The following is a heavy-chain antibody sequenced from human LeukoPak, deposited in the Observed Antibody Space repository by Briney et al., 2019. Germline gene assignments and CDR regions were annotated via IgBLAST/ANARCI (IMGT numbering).Heavy chain of an antibody. D-gene: IGHD3-22*01. Sequence: GASVKVSCKASGGTFSSYAISWVRQAPGQGLEWMGGIIPIFGTANYAQKFQGRVTITADKSTSTAYMELSSLRSEDTAVYYCARDVLDQNYYDSSGYYNWAFDIWGQGTMVTVSS. V-gene: IGHV1-69*06. J-gene: IGHJ3*02. CDR2: IIPIFGTA. CDR3: ARDVLDQNYYDSSGYYNWAFDI. CDR1: GGTFSSYA.